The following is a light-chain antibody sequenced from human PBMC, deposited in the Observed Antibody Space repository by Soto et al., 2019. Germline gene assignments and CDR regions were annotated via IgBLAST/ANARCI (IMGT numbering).Light chain of an antibody. J-gene: IGKJ1*01. CDR2: AAS. CDR1: LSLPSRS. Sequence: QSPGTLSLSPGDRSTLACRPSLSLPSRSLAWYQQRPGQAPRVLISAASTRAADIPDRFSGSGSGTDFTLTISRLEPEDFAVYYCQQYGSSRWTFGQGTKVDI. V-gene: IGKV3-20*01. CDR3: QQYGSSRWT.